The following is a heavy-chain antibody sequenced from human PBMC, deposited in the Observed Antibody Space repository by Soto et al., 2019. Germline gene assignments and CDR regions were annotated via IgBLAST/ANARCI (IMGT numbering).Heavy chain of an antibody. CDR3: ARKEYFDY. CDR1: GGSIISYY. J-gene: IGHJ4*02. V-gene: IGHV4-59*01. CDR2: IYYSGST. Sequence: SETLSHTCAFSGGSIISYYWSWIRQPPGKGLEWIGYIYYSGSTNYNPSLKSRVTISVDTSKNQFSLKLSSVTAADTAVYYCARKEYFDYWGQGTLVTVSS.